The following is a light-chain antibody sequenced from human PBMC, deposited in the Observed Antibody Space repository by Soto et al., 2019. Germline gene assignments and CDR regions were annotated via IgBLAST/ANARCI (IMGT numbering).Light chain of an antibody. V-gene: IGKV1-9*01. CDR3: QQLNSYPS. J-gene: IGKJ1*01. CDR2: AAF. CDR1: QGIGTY. Sequence: IQLTQSPSSLSASVGDRVTISCRASQGIGTYLAWYQQKPGKAPKLLIYAAFTLQSGVPSRFSGSGSGTEFTLTISSLQPEDFATYYCQQLNSYPSFGQGTKVDIK.